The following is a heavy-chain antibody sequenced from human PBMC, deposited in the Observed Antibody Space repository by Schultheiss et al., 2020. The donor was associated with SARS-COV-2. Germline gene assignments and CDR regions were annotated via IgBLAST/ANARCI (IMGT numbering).Heavy chain of an antibody. CDR2: ISSSGSTI. V-gene: IGHV3-48*04. J-gene: IGHJ4*02. Sequence: GGSLRLSCAASGFTFSSYSMNWVRQAPGKGLEWVSYISSSGSTIYYADSVKGRFTISRDNAKNSLYLQMNSLRAEDTAVYYCARGDIAASDYWGQGTLVTVSS. D-gene: IGHD5-12*01. CDR1: GFTFSSYS. CDR3: ARGDIAASDY.